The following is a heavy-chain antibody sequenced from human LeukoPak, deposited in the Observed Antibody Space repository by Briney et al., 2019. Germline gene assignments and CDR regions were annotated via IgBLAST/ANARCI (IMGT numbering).Heavy chain of an antibody. J-gene: IGHJ4*02. V-gene: IGHV3-9*01. CDR1: GFTFDDYA. Sequence: GGSLRLSCAASGFTFDDYAMHWVRQAPGKGLEWVSGISWNGGSIGYADSVKGRFTISRDNAKNSLYLQMKSLRAEDTALYYCAKSSSYDIAVSGSGYFDYWGQGTLVTVSS. CDR3: AKSSSYDIAVSGSGYFDY. CDR2: ISWNGGSI. D-gene: IGHD6-19*01.